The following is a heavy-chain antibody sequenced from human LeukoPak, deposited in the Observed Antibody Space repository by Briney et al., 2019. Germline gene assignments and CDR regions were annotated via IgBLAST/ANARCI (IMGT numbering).Heavy chain of an antibody. CDR2: ISGSGGST. D-gene: IGHD1-26*01. CDR3: AKGNWGERLDWYFDL. Sequence: PGGSLRLSCAASGFTFRSYDMSWVRQAPGKGLEWVSGISGSGGSTYYADSVKGRFTISRDNSKTTLYLQMNSLRAEDTAVYYCAKGNWGERLDWYFDLWGRGTLVTVSS. CDR1: GFTFRSYD. J-gene: IGHJ2*01. V-gene: IGHV3-23*01.